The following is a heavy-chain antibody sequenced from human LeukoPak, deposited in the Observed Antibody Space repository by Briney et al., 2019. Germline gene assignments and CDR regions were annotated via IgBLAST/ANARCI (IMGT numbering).Heavy chain of an antibody. CDR3: ARGWGFYFDY. J-gene: IGHJ4*02. CDR2: IYYSGST. V-gene: IGHV4-59*01. D-gene: IGHD2-21*01. CDR1: GGSISSYY. Sequence: PSETLSLTCTVSGGSISSYYWSWIRQPPGKGLEWIGYIYYSGSTNYNPSFKSRVTISVDTSKNQFSLKLSSVTAADTAVYYCARGWGFYFDYWGQGTLVTVSS.